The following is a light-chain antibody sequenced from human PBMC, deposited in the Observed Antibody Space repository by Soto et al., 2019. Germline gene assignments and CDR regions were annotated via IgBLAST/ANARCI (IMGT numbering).Light chain of an antibody. CDR3: QQYNNWPPYT. Sequence: EIVMTQSPATLSVSPGERATLSCRASQSVSSNLAWYQQKTGHAPRLLIYGASTSATGIPARFSGSGSGTEFTLTISSLQSEDFVVYYCQQYNNWPPYTFGQGTKLEIK. V-gene: IGKV3-15*01. J-gene: IGKJ2*01. CDR1: QSVSSN. CDR2: GAS.